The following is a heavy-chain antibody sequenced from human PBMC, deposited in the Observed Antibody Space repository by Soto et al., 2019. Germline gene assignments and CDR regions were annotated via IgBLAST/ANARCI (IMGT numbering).Heavy chain of an antibody. Sequence: RGSLRLSCAASGFTFSSYWMSWVRQAPGKGLEWVARINQDGSEKYYVDSVKGRFTISRDNAKNSLYLQMNSLRAEDTAVYYCARDYPGGSYYDYWGPGTLVTVSS. D-gene: IGHD1-26*01. V-gene: IGHV3-7*03. J-gene: IGHJ4*02. CDR3: ARDYPGGSYYDY. CDR2: INQDGSEK. CDR1: GFTFSSYW.